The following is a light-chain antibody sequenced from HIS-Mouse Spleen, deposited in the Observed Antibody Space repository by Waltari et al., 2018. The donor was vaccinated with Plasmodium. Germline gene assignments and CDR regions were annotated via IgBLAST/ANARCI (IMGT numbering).Light chain of an antibody. Sequence: QSALTQPASVSGSPGKSITITCTATSSNVGGYNYVPWYQQHPGKAPKLMIYDVSNRPSGVSNRFSGSKSGNTASRTISGLQAEDEADYYCSSYTSSSTAFGTGTKVTVL. V-gene: IGLV2-14*03. CDR1: SSNVGGYNY. CDR3: SSYTSSSTA. J-gene: IGLJ1*01. CDR2: DVS.